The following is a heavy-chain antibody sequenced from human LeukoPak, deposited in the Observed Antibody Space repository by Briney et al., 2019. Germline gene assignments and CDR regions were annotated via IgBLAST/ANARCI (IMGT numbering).Heavy chain of an antibody. D-gene: IGHD6-25*01. V-gene: IGHV3-23*01. CDR2: LSGSGGTT. Sequence: GGSLRLSCAASGFTFSTYAMTWVRQAPEKGLEWVSALSGSGGTTYYADSVKGRFTISRDNAKNSLYLQMNSLRAEDTAVYYCARVHPSYSSAVFDYWGQGTLVTVSS. J-gene: IGHJ4*02. CDR3: ARVHPSYSSAVFDY. CDR1: GFTFSTYA.